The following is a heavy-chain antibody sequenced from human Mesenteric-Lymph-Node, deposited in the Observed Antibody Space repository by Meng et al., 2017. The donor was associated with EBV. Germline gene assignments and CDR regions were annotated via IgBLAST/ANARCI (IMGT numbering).Heavy chain of an antibody. V-gene: IGHV1-18*01. CDR2: ISTYSGDA. CDR1: GYTFINFD. D-gene: IGHD5-12*01. J-gene: IGHJ4*02. Sequence: QVQLVQSGTEVKQPXXSVKVPXKASGYTFINFDINWVRQAPGQGLEWMGWISTYSGDANYAQKFQGRITMTTNTSTTTAYMELTSLRSDDTAVYYCARDLGYSGYDWGYGGQGTLVTVSS. CDR3: ARDLGYSGYDWGY.